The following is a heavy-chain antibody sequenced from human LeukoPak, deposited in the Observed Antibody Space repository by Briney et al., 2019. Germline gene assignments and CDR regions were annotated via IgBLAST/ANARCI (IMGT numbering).Heavy chain of an antibody. V-gene: IGHV1-46*01. J-gene: IGHJ4*02. Sequence: GASVRVSCKASGYTFTSYYMHWVREAPGQGLEWMGIINPSGGSTSYAQKFQGRVTMTRDTSTSTVYMELSSLRSEDTAVYYCARVGSGGHGDYWGQGTLVTVSS. CDR2: INPSGGST. CDR1: GYTFTSYY. D-gene: IGHD4-23*01. CDR3: ARVGSGGHGDY.